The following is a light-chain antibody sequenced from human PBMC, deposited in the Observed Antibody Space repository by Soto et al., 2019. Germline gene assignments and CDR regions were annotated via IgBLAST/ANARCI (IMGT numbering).Light chain of an antibody. CDR3: QQYGSSPIT. CDR1: QSVSNNY. J-gene: IGKJ5*01. CDR2: GAS. Sequence: EIVLTQSPGTLSLSPGERATLSCRASQSVSNNYLAWYQQKPGQAPRLIIYGASNRATGIPDRFSGSGSGTDLTLTISRLEPEDFAVYYCQQYGSSPITFGQGTRLEIK. V-gene: IGKV3-20*01.